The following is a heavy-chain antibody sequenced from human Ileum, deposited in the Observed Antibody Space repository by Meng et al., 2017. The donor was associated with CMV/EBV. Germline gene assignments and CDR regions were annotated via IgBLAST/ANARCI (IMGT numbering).Heavy chain of an antibody. D-gene: IGHD1-26*01. J-gene: IGHJ4*02. CDR3: ARSDKWDLSIDY. V-gene: IGHV4-39*01. Sequence: LSLRSRATISIDTSKNQFSLKLTSVTASDTAVYFCARSDKWDLSIDYWGRGTMVTVSS.